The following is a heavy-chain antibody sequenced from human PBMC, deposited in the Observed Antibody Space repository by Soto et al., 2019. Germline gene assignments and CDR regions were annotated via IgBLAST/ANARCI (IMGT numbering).Heavy chain of an antibody. J-gene: IGHJ6*02. CDR3: ARDLLRWPDYYYGMDV. CDR2: IQSGGST. Sequence: GGSLRLSCAASGFTVSSNYMSGVRQAPGKGLEWVSLIQSGGSTYYAGSVKGRFTISRDNAKNTLYLQMNSLRAEDTAVYYCARDLLRWPDYYYGMDVWGQGTTVTVSS. V-gene: IGHV3-66*01. CDR1: GFTVSSNY. D-gene: IGHD4-17*01.